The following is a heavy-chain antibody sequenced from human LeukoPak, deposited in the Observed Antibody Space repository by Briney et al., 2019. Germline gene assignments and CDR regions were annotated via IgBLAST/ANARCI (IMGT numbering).Heavy chain of an antibody. J-gene: IGHJ4*02. V-gene: IGHV3-21*01. D-gene: IGHD2-15*01. Sequence: GGSLTLSCAASGFTFSSYSMNWVRQAPGKGLEWVSSISSSSSYIYYADSVKGRFTISRDNAKNSLYLQMNSLRAEDTAVYYCASFGYCSGGSCFDYWGQGTLVTVSS. CDR3: ASFGYCSGGSCFDY. CDR2: ISSSSSYI. CDR1: GFTFSSYS.